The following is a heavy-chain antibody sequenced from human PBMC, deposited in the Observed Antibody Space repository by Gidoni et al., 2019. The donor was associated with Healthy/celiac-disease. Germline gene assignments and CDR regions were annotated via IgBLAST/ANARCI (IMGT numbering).Heavy chain of an antibody. V-gene: IGHV3-30-3*01. CDR3: ASLYYYGSGSYEAFDI. J-gene: IGHJ3*02. Sequence: QVQLVESGGGVVQPGRSLRLSCAASGFTFRSYAMHWVRQAPGKGLEWVAVISYDGSNKYYADSVKGRFTISRDNSKNTLYLQMNSLRAEDTAVYYCASLYYYGSGSYEAFDIWGQGTMVTVSS. CDR2: ISYDGSNK. CDR1: GFTFRSYA. D-gene: IGHD3-10*01.